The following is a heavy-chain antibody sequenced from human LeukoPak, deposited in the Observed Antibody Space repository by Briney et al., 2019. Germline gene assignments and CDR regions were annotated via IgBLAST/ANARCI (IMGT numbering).Heavy chain of an antibody. CDR2: LYSDGNT. CDR3: ARGVEPLAANTLAY. V-gene: IGHV3-53*01. D-gene: IGHD1-14*01. CDR1: GFTVITND. J-gene: IGHJ4*02. Sequence: PGGSLRLSCAASGFTVITNDMTWVRQAPGKGLEWVSVLYSDGNTKYADSVQGRFIISRDNSKYTLYLEMNSLSPDDTAVYYCARGVEPLAANTLAYWGQGTLVTVSS.